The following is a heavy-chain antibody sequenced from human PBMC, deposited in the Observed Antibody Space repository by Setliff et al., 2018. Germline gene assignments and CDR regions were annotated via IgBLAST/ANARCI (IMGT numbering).Heavy chain of an antibody. CDR3: ARGGGSVLPNYYYFNYMDV. CDR1: GGSFSGYY. CDR2: INHSGST. V-gene: IGHV4-34*01. J-gene: IGHJ6*03. Sequence: SETLSLTCAVYGGSFSGYYWSWIRQPPGKGLEWIGEINHSGSTNYNQSLKSRVTLSVDTSKNQFSLQLASVTAADTAIYYCARGGGSVLPNYYYFNYMDVWG. D-gene: IGHD2-15*01.